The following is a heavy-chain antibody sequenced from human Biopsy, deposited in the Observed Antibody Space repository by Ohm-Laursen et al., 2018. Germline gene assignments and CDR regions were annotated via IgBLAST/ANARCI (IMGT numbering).Heavy chain of an antibody. CDR1: GFIFSDYY. J-gene: IGHJ4*02. Sequence: SLRLSCSASGFIFSDYYMSWIRQAPGKGLGWVSNINSVGTIYYADSVRGRFTISRDNAKNSLYLQMNSLRVEDTAVYYCARSVGIRAAPIDYWGQGTLVTVSS. V-gene: IGHV3-11*01. CDR3: ARSVGIRAAPIDY. D-gene: IGHD2-15*01. CDR2: INSVGTI.